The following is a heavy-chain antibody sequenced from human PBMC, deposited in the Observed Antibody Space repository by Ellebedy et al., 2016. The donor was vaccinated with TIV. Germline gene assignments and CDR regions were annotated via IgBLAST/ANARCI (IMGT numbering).Heavy chain of an antibody. CDR3: ARGYYDSSGVYGMDV. D-gene: IGHD3-22*01. V-gene: IGHV4-59*01. CDR1: GGSISSYY. CDR2: IYYSGST. Sequence: SETLSLTXTVSGGSISSYYWSWIRQPPGKGLEWIGYIYYSGSTNYNPSLKSRVTISVDTSKNQFSLKLSSVTAADTAVYYCARGYYDSSGVYGMDVWGQGTTVTVSS. J-gene: IGHJ6*02.